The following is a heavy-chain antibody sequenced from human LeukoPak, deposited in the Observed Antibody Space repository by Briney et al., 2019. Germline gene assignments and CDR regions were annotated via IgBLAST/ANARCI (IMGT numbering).Heavy chain of an antibody. J-gene: IGHJ3*02. CDR1: GYTFTSYG. V-gene: IGHV1-18*01. Sequence: ASVKVSCKASGYTFTSYGISWVRQAPGQGFEWMGWISAYNGNTNYAQKLQGRVTMTTDTSTSTAYMELRSLRSDDTAVYYCARGDIVVVPAAFDIWGQGTMVTVSS. D-gene: IGHD2-2*01. CDR2: ISAYNGNT. CDR3: ARGDIVVVPAAFDI.